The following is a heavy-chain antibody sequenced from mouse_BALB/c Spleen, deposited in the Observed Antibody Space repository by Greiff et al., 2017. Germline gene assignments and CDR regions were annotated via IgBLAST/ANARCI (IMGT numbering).Heavy chain of an antibody. CDR2: IWAGGST. J-gene: IGHJ4*01. Sequence: QVQLKESGPGLVAPSQSLSITCTVSGFSLTSYGVHWVRQPPGKGLEWLGVIWAGGSTNYNSALMSRLSISKDNSKSQVFLKMNSLQTDDTAMYYCARDRYYYGSSQRYYAMDYWGQGTSVTVSS. CDR1: GFSLTSYG. D-gene: IGHD1-1*01. V-gene: IGHV2-9*02. CDR3: ARDRYYYGSSQRYYAMDY.